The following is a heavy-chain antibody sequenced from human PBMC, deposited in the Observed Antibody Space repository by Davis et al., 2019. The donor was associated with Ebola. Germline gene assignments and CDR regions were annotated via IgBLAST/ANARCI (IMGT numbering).Heavy chain of an antibody. CDR3: ARTYGSGWGHNENFFDH. V-gene: IGHV3-23*01. D-gene: IGHD6-19*01. J-gene: IGHJ4*02. CDR1: GFIFSDYA. Sequence: GESLKISCAASGFIFSDYAVSWIRQAPGKGLEWVSGVGGSGNTYYADSMKGRFTVSRDISKSTFYLQMNSLRDEDTARYYCARTYGSGWGHNENFFDHWGQGTLVTVSS. CDR2: VGGSGNT.